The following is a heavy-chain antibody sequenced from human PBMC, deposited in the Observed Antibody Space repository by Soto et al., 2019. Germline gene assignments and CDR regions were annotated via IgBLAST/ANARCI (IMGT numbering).Heavy chain of an antibody. V-gene: IGHV3-7*01. CDR3: ARGINGVSETFYYYYYGMDV. D-gene: IGHD2-8*01. CDR2: IKHDGSDK. J-gene: IGHJ6*02. Sequence: GGSLRLSCAASGFTFSRNWMNWVRQAPGKGLEWVANIKHDGSDKNYVDTVRGRFTISRDNAKNSLYLQMKSLRAEDTVVYYCARGINGVSETFYYYYYGMDVWGQGTTVTVSS. CDR1: GFTFSRNW.